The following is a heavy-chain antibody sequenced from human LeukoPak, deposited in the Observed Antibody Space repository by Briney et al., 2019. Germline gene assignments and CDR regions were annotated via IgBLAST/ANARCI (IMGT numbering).Heavy chain of an antibody. CDR1: GGSISSYY. V-gene: IGHV4-4*07. J-gene: IGHJ6*02. D-gene: IGHD2-2*01. Sequence: SETLSLTCTVSGGSISSYYWSWIRQPAGKGLEWIGRIYTSGSTNYNPSPKSRVTMSVDTSKNQFSLKLSSVTAADTAVYYCARSGIVVVPAATYLYGMDVWGQGTTVTVSS. CDR3: ARSGIVVVPAATYLYGMDV. CDR2: IYTSGST.